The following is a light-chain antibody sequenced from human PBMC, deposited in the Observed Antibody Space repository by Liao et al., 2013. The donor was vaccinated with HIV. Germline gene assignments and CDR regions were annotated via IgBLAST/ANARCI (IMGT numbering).Light chain of an antibody. Sequence: SYVLTQSPSVSVAPGATARIACGGDNVGSKYVHWYQQKPGQAPVLVIFSNTDRPSGIPERFSGSNSANTATLTISRVEAGDEADYYCQVWDSSSDHYFFGTGTKVTVL. CDR1: NVGSKY. V-gene: IGLV3-21*04. J-gene: IGLJ1*01. CDR3: QVWDSSSDHYF. CDR2: SNT.